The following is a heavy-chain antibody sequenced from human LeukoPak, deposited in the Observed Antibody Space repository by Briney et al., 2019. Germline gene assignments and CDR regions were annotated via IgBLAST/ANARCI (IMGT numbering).Heavy chain of an antibody. D-gene: IGHD2-15*01. CDR1: GFTVSSNY. CDR3: ATGAAHFDY. V-gene: IGHV3-53*01. J-gene: IGHJ4*02. CDR2: MYSGGST. Sequence: GGSLSLSCAASGFTVSSNYMSWVRQAPGKGREWVAFMYSGGSTYSADSVKGRSTISRDNSQNTLYLQMNSLRAEDTAVYYCATGAAHFDYWGQGTLVTVSS.